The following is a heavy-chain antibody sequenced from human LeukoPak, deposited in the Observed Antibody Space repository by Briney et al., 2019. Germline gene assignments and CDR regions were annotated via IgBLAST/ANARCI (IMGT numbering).Heavy chain of an antibody. D-gene: IGHD2-2*01. CDR1: GGSISSYY. V-gene: IGHV4-59*12. CDR2: IYYSGST. CDR3: AREYQLLFGWFDP. Sequence: PSETLSLTCTVSGGSISSYYWSWIRQPPGKGLEWIGYIYYSGSTNYNPSLKSRVTISVDTSKNQFSLKLSSVTAADTAVYYCAREYQLLFGWFDPWGQGTLVTVSS. J-gene: IGHJ5*02.